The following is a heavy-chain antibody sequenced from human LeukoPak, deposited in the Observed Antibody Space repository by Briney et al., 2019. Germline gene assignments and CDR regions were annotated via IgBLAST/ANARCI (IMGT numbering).Heavy chain of an antibody. CDR3: TTDIPYYYGSGSYYNVDFDY. Sequence: SGGSLRLSCAASGFTFSNAWMSWVRQAPGKGLEWVGRIKSKTDGGTTDYAAPVKGRFTISRDDSKNTLYLQMNSLKTEDTAVYYCTTDIPYYYGSGSYYNVDFDYWGQGTLVTVSS. CDR1: GFTFSNAW. V-gene: IGHV3-15*01. D-gene: IGHD3-10*01. J-gene: IGHJ4*02. CDR2: IKSKTDGGTT.